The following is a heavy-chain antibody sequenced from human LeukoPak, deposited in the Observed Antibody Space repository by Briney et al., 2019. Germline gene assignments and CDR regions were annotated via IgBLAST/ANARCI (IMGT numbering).Heavy chain of an antibody. CDR1: GGSFSGYY. V-gene: IGHV4-34*01. Sequence: SETLSLTCAVYGGSFSGYYWSWIRQPPGKGLEWIGEINHSGSTNYNPSLKSRVTISVDTSKNQFSLKLSSVTAADTAVYYCARGFGSSGYYGYRGQGTLVTVSS. CDR2: INHSGST. J-gene: IGHJ4*02. CDR3: ARGFGSSGYYGY. D-gene: IGHD3-22*01.